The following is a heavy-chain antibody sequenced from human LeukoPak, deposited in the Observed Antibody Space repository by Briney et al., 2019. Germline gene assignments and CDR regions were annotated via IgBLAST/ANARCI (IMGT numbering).Heavy chain of an antibody. V-gene: IGHV5-10-1*01. J-gene: IGHJ6*02. CDR3: AAIRQGNWSYFHYYYGMDV. Sequence: GESLKISCKGSGYSFTSYWISWVRQMPGKGLEWMGRIDPSDSYTNYSPSFQGHVTISADKSISTAYLQWSSLKASDTAMYYCAAIRQGNWSYFHYYYGMDVWGQGTTVTVSS. D-gene: IGHD1-7*01. CDR1: GYSFTSYW. CDR2: IDPSDSYT.